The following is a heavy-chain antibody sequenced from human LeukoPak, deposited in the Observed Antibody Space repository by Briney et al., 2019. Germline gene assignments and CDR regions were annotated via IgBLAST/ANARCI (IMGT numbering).Heavy chain of an antibody. J-gene: IGHJ5*02. CDR3: ERTREYSRSWYFPPFDP. CDR1: VYTFTGYY. Sequence: TVKLSCKASVYTFTGYYMHGVPHAPGQGLEWMGWINPNSGRTNYTQNSQGRVPMTRDPSISTAHMELRGLTSHDPAVFFCERTREYSRSWYFPPFDPWGQGTLVTVSS. CDR2: INPNSGRT. D-gene: IGHD6-13*01. V-gene: IGHV1-2*02.